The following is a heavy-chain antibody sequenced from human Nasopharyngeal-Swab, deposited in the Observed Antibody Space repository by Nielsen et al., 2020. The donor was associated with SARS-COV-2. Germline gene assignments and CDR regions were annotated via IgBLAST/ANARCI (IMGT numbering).Heavy chain of an antibody. V-gene: IGHV3-48*04. D-gene: IGHD3-10*01. CDR1: GFTFRNYN. J-gene: IGHJ4*02. CDR3: ARATGTSTYGLYY. CDR2: ISTSSSTI. Sequence: GGSLRLSCVASGFTFRNYNINWVRQAPGRGLEWVSYISTSSSTIHYADSVKGRFTISRDNAKDSLYLQMSSLRAEDTAFYYCARATGTSTYGLYYWGQGTLVTVSS.